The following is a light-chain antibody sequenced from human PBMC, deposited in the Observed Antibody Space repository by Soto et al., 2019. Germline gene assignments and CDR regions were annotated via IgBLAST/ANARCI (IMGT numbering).Light chain of an antibody. V-gene: IGKV1-39*01. CDR2: AAS. CDR1: QSISSY. J-gene: IGKJ1*01. CDR3: QQSYRFPKT. Sequence: SQPXSSLSASVTDXXXXXSXASQSISSYVNLSTQQXGKASKLLIYAASXLQSGVTSRLRGSGSGTDFTLTIISLQAEDCATYYCQQSYRFPKTFGRGTKVDI.